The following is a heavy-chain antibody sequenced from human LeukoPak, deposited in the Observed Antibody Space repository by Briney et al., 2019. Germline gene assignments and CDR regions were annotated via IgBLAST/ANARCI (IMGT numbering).Heavy chain of an antibody. J-gene: IGHJ4*02. Sequence: PSETLSLTCTVSGGSISSSSYYWGWIRQPPGKGLERIGSIYYSGSTYYNPSLKSRVTISVDTSKNQFSLKLSSVTAADTAVYYCARVPLRGANDYWGQGTLVTVSS. V-gene: IGHV4-39*07. CDR3: ARVPLRGANDY. D-gene: IGHD2-15*01. CDR2: IYYSGST. CDR1: GGSISSSSYY.